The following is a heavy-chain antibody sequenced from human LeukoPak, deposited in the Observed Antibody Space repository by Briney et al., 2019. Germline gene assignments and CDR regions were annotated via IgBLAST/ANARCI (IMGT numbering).Heavy chain of an antibody. CDR2: IYSGGST. D-gene: IGHD5-24*01. Sequence: GGSLRLSCAAAEITVSSNYMSWVRQAPGKGLEWVSVIYSGGSTYYADSVKVRFTISRDNSKNTLYLQMNSLRAEDTAVYYCARERRDGYNVLDYWGQGTLVTVSS. CDR1: EITVSSNY. CDR3: ARERRDGYNVLDY. V-gene: IGHV3-53*01. J-gene: IGHJ4*02.